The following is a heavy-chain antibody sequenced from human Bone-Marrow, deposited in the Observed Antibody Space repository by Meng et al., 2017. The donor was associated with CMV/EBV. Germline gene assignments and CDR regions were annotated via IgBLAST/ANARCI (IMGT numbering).Heavy chain of an antibody. CDR1: GYTFISYY. CDR3: ARAAGVVVSDTQSWLGY. D-gene: IGHD2-15*01. V-gene: IGHV1-46*01. CDR2: INPRSGST. Sequence: ASVKVSCKASGYTFISYYMHWVQQAPGQGLEWMGIINPRSGSTSYAQKFQGRVTMTRDTSTSTVYMELCSLRSEDTSVDYCARAAGVVVSDTQSWLGYWGQGTLVTVSS. J-gene: IGHJ4*02.